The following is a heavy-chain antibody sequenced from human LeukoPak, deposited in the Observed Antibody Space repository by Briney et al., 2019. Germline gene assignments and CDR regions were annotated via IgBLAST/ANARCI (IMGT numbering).Heavy chain of an antibody. Sequence: GGSLRLSCAASGFTFSSYGMHWVRQAPDKGLEWVVFIRYDASNTYYGDSVKGRFTISRDNSKSTVYLQMNRPRVEDTAMYYCAKSYGANYFDYWGQGALVIVSS. D-gene: IGHD4-17*01. CDR1: GFTFSSYG. J-gene: IGHJ4*02. V-gene: IGHV3-30*02. CDR3: AKSYGANYFDY. CDR2: IRYDASNT.